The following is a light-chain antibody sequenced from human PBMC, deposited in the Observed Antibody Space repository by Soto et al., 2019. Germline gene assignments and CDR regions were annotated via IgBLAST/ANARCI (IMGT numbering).Light chain of an antibody. CDR3: CSYAGIYTYV. CDR2: DVS. J-gene: IGLJ1*01. V-gene: IGLV2-11*01. CDR1: SSDVGGYNY. Sequence: QSALTQPRSVSGSPGQSVTISCTGTSSDVGGYNYVSWYQQHPGKAPKLMIYDVSKRPSGVPDRFSGSKSGNTSSLTISGLQAEDEADSYCCSYAGIYTYVFGTGTKLTVL.